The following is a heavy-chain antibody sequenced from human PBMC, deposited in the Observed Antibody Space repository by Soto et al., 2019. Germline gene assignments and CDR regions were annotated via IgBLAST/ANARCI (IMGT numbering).Heavy chain of an antibody. CDR2: IYYSGST. J-gene: IGHJ4*02. V-gene: IGHV4-59*01. Sequence: SETLSLTCTVSGGSISSYYWSWIRQPPGKGLEWIGYIYYSGSTNYNPSLKSRVTISVDTSKNQFSLKLSSVTAADTAVYYCARYRRGSFYIHFWGQRILVTVSS. CDR1: GGSISSYY. D-gene: IGHD1-26*01. CDR3: ARYRRGSFYIHF.